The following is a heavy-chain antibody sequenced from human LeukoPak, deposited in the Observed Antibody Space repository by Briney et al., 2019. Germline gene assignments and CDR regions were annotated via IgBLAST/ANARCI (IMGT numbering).Heavy chain of an antibody. CDR1: GFTFSSYA. Sequence: PGGSLRLSCAASGFTFSSYAMSWVRQAPGEGLEWVSAISGSGGSTYYADSVKGRFTISRDNSKNTLYLQMNSLRAEDTAVYYCASYGSGSYYNPFDYWGQGTLVTVSS. J-gene: IGHJ4*02. CDR2: ISGSGGST. D-gene: IGHD3-10*01. CDR3: ASYGSGSYYNPFDY. V-gene: IGHV3-23*01.